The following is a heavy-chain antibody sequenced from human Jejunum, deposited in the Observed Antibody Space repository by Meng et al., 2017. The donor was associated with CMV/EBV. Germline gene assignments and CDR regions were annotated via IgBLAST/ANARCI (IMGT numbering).Heavy chain of an antibody. D-gene: IGHD1-26*01. CDR3: AMKQWEPDY. J-gene: IGHJ4*02. CDR1: VYDCCACG. CDR2: VSSYPDNT. Sequence: SCMTSVYDCCACGLGWVRRAPGPSLAWVGSVSSYPDNTKYAPKFQGIVTITADASTTTAPLELRSLRSDDTAVSYCAMKQWEPDYWGQGTLVTVSS. V-gene: IGHV1-18*01.